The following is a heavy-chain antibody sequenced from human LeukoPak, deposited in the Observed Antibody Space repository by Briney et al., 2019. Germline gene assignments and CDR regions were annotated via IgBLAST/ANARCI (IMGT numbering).Heavy chain of an antibody. Sequence: GGSLRLSCAASGFTVSSNYMSWVRQAPGKGLEWVSVIYSGGSTYYADSVKGRFTISRDNAKNSLYLQMNSLRAEDTAVYYCARGRHYYDSSGYYYVAPFFDYWGQGTLVTVSS. CDR1: GFTVSSNY. V-gene: IGHV3-53*01. D-gene: IGHD3-22*01. CDR2: IYSGGST. CDR3: ARGRHYYDSSGYYYVAPFFDY. J-gene: IGHJ4*02.